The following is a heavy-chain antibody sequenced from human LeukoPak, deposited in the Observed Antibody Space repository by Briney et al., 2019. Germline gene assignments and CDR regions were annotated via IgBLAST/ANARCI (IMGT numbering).Heavy chain of an antibody. Sequence: ASVKVSCKASGYTFTSYGISWVRQAPGQGLEWMGWISAYNGNTNYAQKLQGRVTMTTDTSTSTAYMELSSLRSEDTAVYYCAVGYSSGWASDYWGQGTLVTVSS. V-gene: IGHV1-18*01. J-gene: IGHJ4*02. CDR2: ISAYNGNT. CDR3: AVGYSSGWASDY. D-gene: IGHD6-19*01. CDR1: GYTFTSYG.